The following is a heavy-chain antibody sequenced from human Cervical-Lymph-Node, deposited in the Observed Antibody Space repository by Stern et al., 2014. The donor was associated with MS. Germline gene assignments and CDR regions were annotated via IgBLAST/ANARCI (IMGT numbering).Heavy chain of an antibody. CDR3: ARRGMDV. CDR1: GYTFTAYY. Sequence: HVQLVQSGAEVNKPGASVKISCRTSGYTFTAYYIHWVRQAPGQGLEWMGRINAASGVTAYAQNFQDRVTMTRDTSINTVYMEMTRLTSGDTAVYFCARRGMDVWGQGTTVTVSS. V-gene: IGHV1-2*06. CDR2: INAASGVT. J-gene: IGHJ6*02.